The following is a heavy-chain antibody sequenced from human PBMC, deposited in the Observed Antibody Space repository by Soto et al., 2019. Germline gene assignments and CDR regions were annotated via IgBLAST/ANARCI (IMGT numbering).Heavy chain of an antibody. J-gene: IGHJ5*02. D-gene: IGHD2-2*01. CDR2: INPSGGSI. Sequence: ASVKVSCKASGYTFTSYYMHWVRQAPGRGLEWMGIINPSGGSISYAQKFQGRVTMTRDTSTSTVYMELSSLRSEDTAVYYCARTGDIVVVPAAHTWFDPWGQGTLVTVSS. CDR1: GYTFTSYY. CDR3: ARTGDIVVVPAAHTWFDP. V-gene: IGHV1-46*01.